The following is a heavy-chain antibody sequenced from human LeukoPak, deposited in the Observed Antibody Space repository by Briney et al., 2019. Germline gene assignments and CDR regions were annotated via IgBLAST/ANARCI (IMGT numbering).Heavy chain of an antibody. Sequence: GGSLRLSCAASGFTFSSYSMNWVRQAPGKGLEWVPSISYSSSYIYYADSVKGRFTISRDNAKNSLYLQMNSLRAEDTAVYYCARGMYGDLNYFDYWGQGTLVTVSS. J-gene: IGHJ4*02. V-gene: IGHV3-21*01. CDR1: GFTFSSYS. CDR2: ISYSSSYI. CDR3: ARGMYGDLNYFDY. D-gene: IGHD4-17*01.